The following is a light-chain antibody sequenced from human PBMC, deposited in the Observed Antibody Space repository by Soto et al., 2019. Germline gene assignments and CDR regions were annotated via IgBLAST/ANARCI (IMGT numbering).Light chain of an antibody. CDR1: QSVTSNY. V-gene: IGKV3-20*01. CDR3: QQYDNSPLYT. CDR2: GAS. J-gene: IGKJ2*01. Sequence: EIVLTQSPGTLSLSPGERATLSCRASQSVTSNYLAWYQQKPGQAPRLLIYGASNRATGIPDRFSGSGSGTDFTLTISRLEPEDFAVYYCQQYDNSPLYTFGQGTKLEIK.